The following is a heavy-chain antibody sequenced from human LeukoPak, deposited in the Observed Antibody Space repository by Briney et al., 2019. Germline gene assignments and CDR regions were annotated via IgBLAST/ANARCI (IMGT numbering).Heavy chain of an antibody. D-gene: IGHD3-9*01. J-gene: IGHJ1*01. CDR3: ASNFIRTGYFGEYSLH. CDR1: GYTFGAYG. CDR2: IAPYEGDT. V-gene: IGHV1-18*01. Sequence: ASVKVSCKASGYTFGAYGLSWVRQAPDQGLEWLGWIAPYEGDTQYTPKLQDRIILTADTATTTVYMELRSLRIDDTAVYYCASNFIRTGYFGEYSLHWGQGTQVVVSS.